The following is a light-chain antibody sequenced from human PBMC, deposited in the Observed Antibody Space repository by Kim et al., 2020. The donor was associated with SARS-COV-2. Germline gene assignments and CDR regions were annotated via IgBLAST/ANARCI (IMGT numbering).Light chain of an antibody. V-gene: IGKV3-20*01. CDR3: QQFGSSPPYS. Sequence: SPREKATRPCRTSQSVVNNYLGWYHQKPGQAPRLLIFAASSRATGIPDRFSGSGSGTDFTLTIDRVAPEDVAVYYCQQFGSSPPYSFGQGTKLEI. CDR1: QSVVNNY. CDR2: AAS. J-gene: IGKJ2*03.